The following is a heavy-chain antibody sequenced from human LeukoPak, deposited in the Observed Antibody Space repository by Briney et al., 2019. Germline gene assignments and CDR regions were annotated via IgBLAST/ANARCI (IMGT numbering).Heavy chain of an antibody. CDR2: IIPIFGTA. Sequence: SAKASCKASGGTFSSYAISWVRKAPGQGLEWMRGIIPIFGTANYAQKFQGRVTITADESTSTAYMELSSLRSEDTAVYYCARGTYSNYEGWFDPWGQGTLVTVSS. CDR1: GGTFSSYA. J-gene: IGHJ5*02. CDR3: ARGTYSNYEGWFDP. V-gene: IGHV1-69*13. D-gene: IGHD4-11*01.